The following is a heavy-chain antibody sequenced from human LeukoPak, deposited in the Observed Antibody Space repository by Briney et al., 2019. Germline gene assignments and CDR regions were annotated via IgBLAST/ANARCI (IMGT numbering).Heavy chain of an antibody. Sequence: GGSLRLSCAASGFTFSSYWMNWARQAPGMGLVWVSRLPPDELGIIYADSVKGRFTVSRDNAKNTVYLQMNNLRVDDTAMYYCVGTIASRGSEYWGQGALVTVSS. CDR1: GFTFSSYW. CDR3: VGTIASRGSEY. V-gene: IGHV3-74*01. CDR2: LPPDELGI. D-gene: IGHD6-6*01. J-gene: IGHJ4*02.